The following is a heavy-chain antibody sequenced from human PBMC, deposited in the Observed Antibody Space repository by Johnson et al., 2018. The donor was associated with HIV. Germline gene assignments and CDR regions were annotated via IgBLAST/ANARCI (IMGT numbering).Heavy chain of an antibody. D-gene: IGHD2-2*01. CDR1: GFTFTDAW. CDR2: IKRKTDGGTT. J-gene: IGHJ3*01. Sequence: VQLVESGGGLVKPGGSVRLSCAVSGFTFTDAWMSWVRQAPGKGLEWVGRIKRKTDGGTTDYAAPVKGRFSISRDDSKNTVYLQMNSRKTEDTAVYFVTIDPIFRGYWYYSSPWGQGTMVTVSS. CDR3: TIDPIFRGYWYYSSP. V-gene: IGHV3-15*01.